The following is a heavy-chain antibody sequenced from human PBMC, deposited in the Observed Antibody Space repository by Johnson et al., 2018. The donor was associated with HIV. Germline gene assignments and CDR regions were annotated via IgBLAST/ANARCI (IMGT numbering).Heavy chain of an antibody. CDR1: GFTFSNYW. Sequence: VQLVESGGGLVQPGGSLRLSCAASGFTFSNYWMSWVRQAPGKGLEWVANIKQDGSEKYYVDSVKGRFNISGDNAKNSLFLQMNSLRAEDTAVYYCARPRVSSGRHGAFDVWGQGTMVTASS. CDR3: ARPRVSSGRHGAFDV. CDR2: IKQDGSEK. V-gene: IGHV3-7*01. J-gene: IGHJ3*01. D-gene: IGHD3-22*01.